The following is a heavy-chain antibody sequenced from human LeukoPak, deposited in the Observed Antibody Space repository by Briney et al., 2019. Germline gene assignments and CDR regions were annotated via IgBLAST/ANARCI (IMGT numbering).Heavy chain of an antibody. CDR2: FDPEDGET. V-gene: IGHV1-24*01. CDR1: GYTLTELS. CDR3: ATGIVTVTTLIY. Sequence: GASVKVSCKVSGYTLTELSMHWVRQAPGKGLEWLGGFDPEDGETIYAQKFQGRVTMTEDTSTDTAYMELSSLRSEDTAVYYCATGIVTVTTLIYWGQGTLVTVSS. D-gene: IGHD4-17*01. J-gene: IGHJ4*02.